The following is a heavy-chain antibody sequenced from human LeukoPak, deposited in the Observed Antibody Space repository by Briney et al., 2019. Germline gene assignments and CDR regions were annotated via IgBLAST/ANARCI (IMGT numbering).Heavy chain of an antibody. J-gene: IGHJ5*02. CDR2: INSRSFT. CDR1: GFTFSSYW. D-gene: IGHD3-22*01. CDR3: ARSYYYDSSGFYFDP. V-gene: IGHV3-21*01. Sequence: GGSLRLSCAASGFTFSSYWMSWVRQAPGKGLEWVSSINSRSFTYYADSVKGRFTISRDNTRNSLYLQMSSLRDEDTAVYYCARSYYYDSSGFYFDPWGQGTLVTVSS.